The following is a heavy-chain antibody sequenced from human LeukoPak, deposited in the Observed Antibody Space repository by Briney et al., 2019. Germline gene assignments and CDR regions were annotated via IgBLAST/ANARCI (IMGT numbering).Heavy chain of an antibody. CDR3: AKASLRYFDWFSDY. J-gene: IGHJ4*02. CDR1: GFTFSSYG. CDR2: IWSDGSSK. Sequence: GGSLRLSCAACGFTFSSYGMHWVRQAPGKGLEWVAVIWSDGSSKHYADSVKGRFTIPRDNSRNTLHLQMNSLRAEDTALYSCAKASLRYFDWFSDYWGQGTLVTVSS. D-gene: IGHD3-9*01. V-gene: IGHV3-30*02.